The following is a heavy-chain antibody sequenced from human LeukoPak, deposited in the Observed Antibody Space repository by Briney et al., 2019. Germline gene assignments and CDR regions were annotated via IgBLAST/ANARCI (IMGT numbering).Heavy chain of an antibody. V-gene: IGHV3-74*01. CDR2: INSDGINT. J-gene: IGHJ3*02. Sequence: GGSLRLSCAASGFTFSNYWMHWVRQAPGKGLVWVSRINSDGINTSYADSVKGRFTISRDNAKNTLNLQMNSLRAEDTAVHYCASAAYDIAAFDIWGQGTMVTVSS. CDR3: ASAAYDIAAFDI. CDR1: GFTFSNYW. D-gene: IGHD3-9*01.